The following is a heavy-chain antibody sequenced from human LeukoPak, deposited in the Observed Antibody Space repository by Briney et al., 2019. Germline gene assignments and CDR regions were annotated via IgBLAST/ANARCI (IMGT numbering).Heavy chain of an antibody. V-gene: IGHV3-15*04. CDR1: GFTFSNSW. D-gene: IGHD1-26*01. CDR2: IETKTDGGTT. J-gene: IGHJ5*02. CDR3: TADEWA. Sequence: NPGGSLRLSCAASGFTFSNSWMSWVRQAPGKGLEWVGRIETKTDGGTTDYAAPVKGRFTISRDDSKNTLDLQMNSLETEDTAVYYCTADEWAWGQGTLVTVSS.